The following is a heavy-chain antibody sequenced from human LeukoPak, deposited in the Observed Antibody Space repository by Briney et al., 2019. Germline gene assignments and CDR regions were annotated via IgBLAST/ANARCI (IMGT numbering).Heavy chain of an antibody. CDR3: ARDKSGDTIAAADTYFDY. CDR2: IYTSGST. Sequence: SQTLSLTCTVSGGSISSGSYYWSWIRQPAGKGLEWIGRIYTSGSTNYNPSLKSRVTISVDTSKNQFSLKLSSVTAADTAVYYCARDKSGDTIAAADTYFDYWGQGTLATVSS. V-gene: IGHV4-61*02. D-gene: IGHD6-13*01. J-gene: IGHJ4*02. CDR1: GGSISSGSYY.